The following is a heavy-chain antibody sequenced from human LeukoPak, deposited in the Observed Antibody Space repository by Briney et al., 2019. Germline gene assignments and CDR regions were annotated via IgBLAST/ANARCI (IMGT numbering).Heavy chain of an antibody. Sequence: GASVKVSCKASGYSSTNYGISWVRQAPGQGLEWMGWIHIYRGNTNYAQKFQGRVTMTTDTSTSTAYMELRSLRSDDTAVYYCARLFGELLLPSDHFYYMDVWGKGTAVTVSS. D-gene: IGHD3-10*02. CDR2: IHIYRGNT. CDR1: GYSSTNYG. CDR3: ARLFGELLLPSDHFYYMDV. V-gene: IGHV1-18*01. J-gene: IGHJ6*03.